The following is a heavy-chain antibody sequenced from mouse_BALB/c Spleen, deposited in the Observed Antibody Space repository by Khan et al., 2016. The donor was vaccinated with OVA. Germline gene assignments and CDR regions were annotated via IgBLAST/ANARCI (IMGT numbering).Heavy chain of an antibody. CDR1: GYSITSAYA. D-gene: IGHD1-1*01. Sequence: VQLVESGPGLVKPSQSLSLTCTVTGYSITSAYAWNWIRQFPGDRLEWMGYISSSGSTSYNPPLQRRTSITRDTSKNQSFLQLKSVTTEDTATDYYEGSLDDCYGYVLDYWGQGTTLTVSS. V-gene: IGHV3-2*02. CDR3: EGSLDDCYGYVLDY. J-gene: IGHJ2*01. CDR2: ISSSGST.